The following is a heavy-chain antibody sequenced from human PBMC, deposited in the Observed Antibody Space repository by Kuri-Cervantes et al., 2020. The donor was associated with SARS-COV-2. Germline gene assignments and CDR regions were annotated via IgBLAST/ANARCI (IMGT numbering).Heavy chain of an antibody. CDR1: GYSFTSYW. CDR2: IYPGDSDT. V-gene: IGHV5-51*01. D-gene: IGHD3-22*01. J-gene: IGHJ4*02. CDR3: ARXKFHYYDSSXYQGATDY. Sequence: GESLKISCKGSGYSFTSYWIGWVRQMPGKGLEWMGIIYPGDSDTRYSPSFQGQVTISADKSISTAYLQWSSLKASDTAMYYCARXKFHYYDSSXYQGATDYWGQGTLVTVSS.